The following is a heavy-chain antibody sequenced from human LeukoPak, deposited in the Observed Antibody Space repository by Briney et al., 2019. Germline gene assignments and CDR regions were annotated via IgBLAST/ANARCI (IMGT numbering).Heavy chain of an antibody. CDR2: IYYSGST. V-gene: IGHV4-61*01. CDR1: GGSISSGSYY. J-gene: IGHJ6*03. CDR3: ARLVIRGFYYYYYMDV. Sequence: SETLSLTCTVSGGSISSGSYYWSWIRQPPGKGLEWIGYIYYSGSTNYNPSLKSRVTISVDTSKNQFSLKLSSVTAADTAVYYCARLVIRGFYYYYYMDVWGKGTTVTVSS. D-gene: IGHD3-10*01.